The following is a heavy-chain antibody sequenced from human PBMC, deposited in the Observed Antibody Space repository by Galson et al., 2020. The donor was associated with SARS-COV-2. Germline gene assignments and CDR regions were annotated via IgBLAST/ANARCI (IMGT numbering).Heavy chain of an antibody. J-gene: IGHJ4*02. CDR3: ARGDMGNDYFDY. CDR1: GFTFSSYW. CDR2: IYSEGRNT. Sequence: ALHGESLKISCAASGFTFSSYWMHWVRQAPGKGLVWVSRIYSEGRNTIYADSVKGRFTISGDNAKNTLYLQMNSLRAEDTAVYYCARGDMGNDYFDYWGQGTLVTVSS. V-gene: IGHV3-74*01. D-gene: IGHD7-27*01.